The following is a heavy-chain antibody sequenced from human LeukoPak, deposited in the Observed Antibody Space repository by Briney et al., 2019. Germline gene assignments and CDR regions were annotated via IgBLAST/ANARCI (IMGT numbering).Heavy chain of an antibody. Sequence: SETLSLTCTVSGDSIGAYYWSWIRQPAGKGLEWIGRIYKSMYSGGSTDYNPSLKSRVTMSVDTSKNQLSLKLSSLTAADTAVYYCERDLTTVTTFFDLWGQGTLVTVSS. J-gene: IGHJ5*01. CDR1: GDSIGAYY. D-gene: IGHD4-17*01. CDR3: ERDLTTVTTFFDL. CDR2: IYKSMYSGGST. V-gene: IGHV4-4*07.